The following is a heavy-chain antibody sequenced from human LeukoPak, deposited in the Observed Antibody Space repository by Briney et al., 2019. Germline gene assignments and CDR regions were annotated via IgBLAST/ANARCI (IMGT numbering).Heavy chain of an antibody. J-gene: IGHJ4*02. CDR1: GGTFTSYA. D-gene: IGHD6-6*01. Sequence: ASVKVSCKTSGGTFTSYAITWVRQAPGQGLEWMGWISAYNGNTNYAQKLQGRVTMTTDTSTSTAYMELRSLRSDDTAVYYCARARYSSSLFDYWGQGTLVTVSS. CDR2: ISAYNGNT. V-gene: IGHV1-18*01. CDR3: ARARYSSSLFDY.